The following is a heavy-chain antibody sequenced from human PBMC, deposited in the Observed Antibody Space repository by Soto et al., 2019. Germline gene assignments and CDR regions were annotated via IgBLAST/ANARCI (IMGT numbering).Heavy chain of an antibody. D-gene: IGHD5-18*01. J-gene: IGHJ5*02. V-gene: IGHV4-34*01. CDR2: INHSGST. CDR3: ARGRFTARGWFDP. Sequence: SETLCLTCAVDGGSFSGYYWSWIRKPPGKGLEWIGEINHSGSTNYNPSLKSRVTISVDTSKNQFSLKLSSVTAADTAVYYCARGRFTARGWFDPWGQGTLVTVSS. CDR1: GGSFSGYY.